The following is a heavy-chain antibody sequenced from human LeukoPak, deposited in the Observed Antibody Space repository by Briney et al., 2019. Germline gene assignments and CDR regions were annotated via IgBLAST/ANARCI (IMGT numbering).Heavy chain of an antibody. CDR2: ISAYNGNT. CDR1: GYTYTSYG. D-gene: IGHD3-10*01. V-gene: IGHV1-18*01. Sequence: GASVKVSCKASGYTYTSYGISWVRQAPGQGLEWLGWISAYNGNTNYAQKLQGRVTMTTDTPTSTAYMELRSLRSDDTAVYYCARERLWFGELSPLFDYWGQGTLVTVSS. J-gene: IGHJ4*02. CDR3: ARERLWFGELSPLFDY.